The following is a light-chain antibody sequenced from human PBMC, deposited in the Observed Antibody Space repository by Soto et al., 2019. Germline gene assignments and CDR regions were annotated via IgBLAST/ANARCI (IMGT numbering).Light chain of an antibody. Sequence: DIVLTQSPATLSLSPGEGATLACRASQSVSTYLAWYQQRPGQAPRLLIYDASNRATGIPARFSGSGSGTDFTLTISSLEPEDFAIYYCQQRSGWYTFGQGTKVDIK. CDR2: DAS. CDR1: QSVSTY. V-gene: IGKV3-11*01. J-gene: IGKJ2*01. CDR3: QQRSGWYT.